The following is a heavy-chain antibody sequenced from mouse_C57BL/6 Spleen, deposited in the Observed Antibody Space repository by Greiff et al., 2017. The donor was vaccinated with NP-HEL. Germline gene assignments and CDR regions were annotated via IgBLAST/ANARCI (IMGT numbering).Heavy chain of an antibody. D-gene: IGHD1-1*01. Sequence: EVKVVESGGGLVQPGGSMKLSCVASGFTFSNYWMNWVRQSPEKGLEWVAQIRLKSDNYATHYAESVKGRFTISRDDSKSSVYLQMNNLRAEDTGIYYCTDYSYAMDYWGQGTSVTVSS. J-gene: IGHJ4*01. CDR1: GFTFSNYW. CDR2: IRLKSDNYAT. CDR3: TDYSYAMDY. V-gene: IGHV6-3*01.